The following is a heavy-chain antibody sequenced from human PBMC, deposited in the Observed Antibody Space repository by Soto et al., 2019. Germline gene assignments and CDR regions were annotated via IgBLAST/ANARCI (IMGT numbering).Heavy chain of an antibody. CDR3: ARSPYYYDSKRVWFDP. CDR2: IYYSGST. D-gene: IGHD3-22*01. CDR1: GGSVSSGSYY. V-gene: IGHV4-61*01. Sequence: QVQLQESGPGLVKPSETLSLTCTVSGGSVSSGSYYWSWIRQPPGKGLERIGYIYYSGSTNYNPSLKSRVTISVDTSKNQFSLKLSSVTAADTAVYYCARSPYYYDSKRVWFDPWGQGTLVTVSS. J-gene: IGHJ5*02.